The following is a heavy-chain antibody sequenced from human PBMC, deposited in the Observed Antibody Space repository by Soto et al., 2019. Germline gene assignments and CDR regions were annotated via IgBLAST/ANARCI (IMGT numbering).Heavy chain of an antibody. CDR3: ARGGQQVVSFDY. CDR2: IIPALGAA. CDR1: GGTISTYV. V-gene: IGHV1-69*08. Sequence: QVHLVQSGAEVKKPGSSVKVSCKTSGGTISTYVINWVRQAPGQGLEWMGRIIPALGAADYAQKSQDRLTITADKSTSTAYMELSSLRSDDTAVYYCARGGQQVVSFDYWGQGTMVAFSS. D-gene: IGHD6-6*01. J-gene: IGHJ4*02.